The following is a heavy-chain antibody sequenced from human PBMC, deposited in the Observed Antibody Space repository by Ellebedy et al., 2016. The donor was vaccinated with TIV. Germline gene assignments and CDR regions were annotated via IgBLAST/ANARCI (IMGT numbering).Heavy chain of an antibody. CDR1: GGSISNSDYY. CDR3: ARDAMSYRFDP. J-gene: IGHJ5*02. D-gene: IGHD5/OR15-5a*01. Sequence: MPSETLSLTCTVSGGSISNSDYYWNWIRQPPGKGLEWIGSIYYSGSAYYNSSLKSRVTVSVHTSKNQFSLKLSSVTAADTAVYYCARDAMSYRFDPWGQGTLVTVSS. CDR2: IYYSGSA. V-gene: IGHV4-39*07.